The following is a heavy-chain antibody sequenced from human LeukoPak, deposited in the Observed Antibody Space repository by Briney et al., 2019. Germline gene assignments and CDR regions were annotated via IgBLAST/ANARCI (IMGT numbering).Heavy chain of an antibody. V-gene: IGHV3-33*01. J-gene: IGHJ4*02. D-gene: IGHD3-22*01. CDR3: ARDSIQSSGLDY. CDR1: GFTFSSYG. Sequence: GGSLRLSCAASGFTFSSYGMHWVRQAPGKGLEWVAVIWYDGSNKYYADSVKGRFTISRDNSKNTLYPQMNSLRAEDTAVYYCARDSIQSSGLDYWGQGTLVTVSS. CDR2: IWYDGSNK.